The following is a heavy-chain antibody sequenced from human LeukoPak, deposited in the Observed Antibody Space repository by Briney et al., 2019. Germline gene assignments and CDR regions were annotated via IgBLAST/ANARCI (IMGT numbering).Heavy chain of an antibody. CDR3: ARDCWGYGSGSYCGIDY. CDR2: ITSSSNYI. J-gene: IGHJ4*02. Sequence: PGGSLRLSCAASGFTFSSYNMNWVRQSPGKGLEWVSSITSSSNYIYYADSVKGRFTISRDNAKNSLYLQMNSLRDEDTTVYYCARDCWGYGSGSYCGIDYWGQGTLVTVSS. V-gene: IGHV3-21*03. D-gene: IGHD3-10*01. CDR1: GFTFSSYN.